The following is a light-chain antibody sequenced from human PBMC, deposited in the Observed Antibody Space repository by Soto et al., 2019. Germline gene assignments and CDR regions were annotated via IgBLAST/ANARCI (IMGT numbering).Light chain of an antibody. CDR3: QQYGSWT. CDR2: GTS. CDR1: QTISSNN. J-gene: IGKJ1*01. Sequence: EIGWTQSPGTLSVSPGERATLSCRASQTISSNNFAWYQQKPGQAPSLLIYGTSSRATGIPDRFSGSGSGTDFTLTISRLEPEDSAIYYCQQYGSWTFGQGTKVEI. V-gene: IGKV3-20*01.